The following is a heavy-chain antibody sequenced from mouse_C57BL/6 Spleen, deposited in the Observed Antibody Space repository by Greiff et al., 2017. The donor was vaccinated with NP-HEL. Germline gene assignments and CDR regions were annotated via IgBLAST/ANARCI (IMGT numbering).Heavy chain of an antibody. D-gene: IGHD3-2*02. Sequence: EVMLVESGGGLVKPGGSLKLSCAASGFTFSDYGMHWVRQAPEKGLEWVAYISSGSSTIYYADTVKGRFTISRDNAKNTLFLQMTSLRSEDTAMYYCASDSLDSSGYDAMDYWGQGTSVTVSS. CDR3: ASDSLDSSGYDAMDY. CDR1: GFTFSDYG. CDR2: ISSGSSTI. J-gene: IGHJ4*01. V-gene: IGHV5-17*01.